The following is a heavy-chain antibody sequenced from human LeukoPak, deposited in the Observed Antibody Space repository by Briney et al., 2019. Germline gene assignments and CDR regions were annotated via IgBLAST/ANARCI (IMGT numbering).Heavy chain of an antibody. CDR2: IYYSGST. V-gene: IGHV4-59*01. CDR3: ARGRFLDAFDI. CDR1: GGTISSYY. J-gene: IGHJ3*02. D-gene: IGHD3-3*01. Sequence: SETLSLTCTVSGGTISSYYWSWIRQPPGKGLEWIGYIYYSGSTKYKPSSKSRVTISVDTSKNQFSLKLSSVTAADPAVYYCARGRFLDAFDIWGQGTMVTVSS.